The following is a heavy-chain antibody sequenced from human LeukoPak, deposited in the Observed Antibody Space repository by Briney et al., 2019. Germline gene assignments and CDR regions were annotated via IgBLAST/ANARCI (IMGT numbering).Heavy chain of an antibody. CDR3: ARRIAAAGHFDY. V-gene: IGHV1-2*06. J-gene: IGHJ4*02. Sequence: ASVKVSCKASGYTFTGYYLYWVRQAPGQGLEWMGRINPNSGGTNYAQKFQGRVTMTRDTSISTAYMELSSLRSDDTAVFYCARRIAAAGHFDYWGQGTLVTVSS. CDR2: INPNSGGT. CDR1: GYTFTGYY. D-gene: IGHD6-13*01.